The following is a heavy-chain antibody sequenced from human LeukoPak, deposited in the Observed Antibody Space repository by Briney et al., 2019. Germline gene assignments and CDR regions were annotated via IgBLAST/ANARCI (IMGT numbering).Heavy chain of an antibody. CDR1: GFIFSNYA. J-gene: IGHJ4*02. Sequence: GGSLRLSCAASGFIFSNYAMHWVRQAPGKGLEWVAVISLDGSTKYYADSVKDRFTISRDNSKNTLYLQMNSLRVEDTAVYYCARDDRGYCSGGTCYRIDYWGQGTLVTVSS. V-gene: IGHV3-30-3*01. D-gene: IGHD2-15*01. CDR3: ARDDRGYCSGGTCYRIDY. CDR2: ISLDGSTK.